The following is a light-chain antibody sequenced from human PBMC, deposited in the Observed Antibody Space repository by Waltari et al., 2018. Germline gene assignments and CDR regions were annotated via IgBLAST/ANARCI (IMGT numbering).Light chain of an antibody. CDR2: DAS. CDR3: HQRSNWPLT. Sequence: EIVLTQSPAPLSLSPGERATLSCRASQSIDNYLAWYQQKPGQVPLLLIYDASNRATGSPARLSGRRSGADFTLIISSLEPEDFAVYYCHQRSNWPLTFGGGTKVEIK. V-gene: IGKV3-11*01. J-gene: IGKJ4*01. CDR1: QSIDNY.